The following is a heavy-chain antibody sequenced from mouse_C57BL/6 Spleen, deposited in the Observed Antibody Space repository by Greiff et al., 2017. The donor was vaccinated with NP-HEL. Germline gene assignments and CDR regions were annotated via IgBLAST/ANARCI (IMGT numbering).Heavy chain of an antibody. D-gene: IGHD4-1*01. CDR1: GYTFTSYW. CDR2: IYPGSGST. Sequence: QVQLQQPGAELVKPGASVKMSCKASGYTFTSYWITWVKQRPGQGLEWIGDIYPGSGSTNYTEKFKRKATLTVDTSSSTAYMQLSSLTSEDSAVYYGARWEGDPDCWGQGTTRTGAS. V-gene: IGHV1-55*01. CDR3: ARWEGDPDC. J-gene: IGHJ2*01.